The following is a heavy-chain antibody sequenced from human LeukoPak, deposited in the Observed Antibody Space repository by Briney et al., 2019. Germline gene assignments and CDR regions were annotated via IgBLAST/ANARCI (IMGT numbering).Heavy chain of an antibody. V-gene: IGHV4-30-4*08. CDR1: GDSISSDDYY. CDR3: ASMQLARYFDY. Sequence: SQTLSLTCTVSGDSISSDDYYWSWIRQSPGKGLEWIGNIYYSGSTYYNPSLRSRVTMSVDTSKNQFSLNLSSVTAADTAVYYCASMQLARYFDYWGQGILATVSS. J-gene: IGHJ4*02. D-gene: IGHD1-14*01. CDR2: IYYSGST.